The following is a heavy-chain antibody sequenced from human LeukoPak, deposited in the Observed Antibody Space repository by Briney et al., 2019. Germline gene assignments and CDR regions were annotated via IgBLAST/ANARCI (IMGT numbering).Heavy chain of an antibody. CDR1: GFTFDDYG. V-gene: IGHV3-20*04. J-gene: IGHJ3*02. Sequence: TGGSLRLSCAASGFTFDDYGMSWVRQAPGKGLEWVSGINWNGGSTGYADSVKGRFTISRDNAKNSLYLQMNSLRAEDTALYYCARSSYDYVWGSYRYGAFDIWGQGTMVTVSS. CDR2: INWNGGST. CDR3: ARSSYDYVWGSYRYGAFDI. D-gene: IGHD3-16*02.